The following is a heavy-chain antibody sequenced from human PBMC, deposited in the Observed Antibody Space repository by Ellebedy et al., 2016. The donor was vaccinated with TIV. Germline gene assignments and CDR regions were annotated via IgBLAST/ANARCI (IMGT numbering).Heavy chain of an antibody. Sequence: GESLKISCAAPGFTFSTFAMSWVRQAPGKELEWVPTITGTGGGDNTYYADSVRGRFTISRDDSKNTLYLQMNSLRDEDTAVYYCAKDDDVSVRIRFDPWGQGTLVTVSS. J-gene: IGHJ5*02. CDR3: AKDDDVSVRIRFDP. CDR2: ITGTGGGDNT. D-gene: IGHD3-16*01. V-gene: IGHV3-23*01. CDR1: GFTFSTFA.